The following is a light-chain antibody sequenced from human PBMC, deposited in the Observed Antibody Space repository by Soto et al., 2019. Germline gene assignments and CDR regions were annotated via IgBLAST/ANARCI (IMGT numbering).Light chain of an antibody. J-gene: IGKJ4*01. V-gene: IGKV3-15*01. Sequence: EIVMTQSPATLSVSPGERVTLSCRASQSVTSNLAWYQHTPGQSPRLLIPGASSGATGLPSRFSGSGSGTDFTLTTNTLQSAEVAVDDGHQYHHWPVTFGGGTKVEVK. CDR2: GAS. CDR1: QSVTSN. CDR3: HQYHHWPVT.